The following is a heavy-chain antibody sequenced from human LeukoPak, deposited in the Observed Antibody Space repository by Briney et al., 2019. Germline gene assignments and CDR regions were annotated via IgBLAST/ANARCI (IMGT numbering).Heavy chain of an antibody. CDR2: IYSGGST. Sequence: PGGSLRLSCAASGFTVSSNYMSWVRQAPGKGLEWVSVIYSGGSTYYADSVKGRFTISRDNSKNTLYLQMNSLRAEDTAVYYCAKDVYYDSSGPDDAFDIWGQGTMVTVSS. D-gene: IGHD3-22*01. V-gene: IGHV3-53*01. CDR1: GFTVSSNY. J-gene: IGHJ3*02. CDR3: AKDVYYDSSGPDDAFDI.